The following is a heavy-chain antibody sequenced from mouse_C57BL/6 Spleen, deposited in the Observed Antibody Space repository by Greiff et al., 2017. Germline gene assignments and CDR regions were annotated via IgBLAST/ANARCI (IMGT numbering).Heavy chain of an antibody. Sequence: EIQLQQSGAELVRPGASVKLSCTASGFNIKDYYMHWVKQRPEQGLEWIGRIDPEDGDTEYAPKFQGKATMTADTSSNTAYLQLSSLTSEDTAVYYCTLHYYGSSGDYWGQGTTLTVSS. CDR3: TLHYYGSSGDY. CDR1: GFNIKDYY. D-gene: IGHD1-1*01. CDR2: IDPEDGDT. J-gene: IGHJ2*01. V-gene: IGHV14-1*01.